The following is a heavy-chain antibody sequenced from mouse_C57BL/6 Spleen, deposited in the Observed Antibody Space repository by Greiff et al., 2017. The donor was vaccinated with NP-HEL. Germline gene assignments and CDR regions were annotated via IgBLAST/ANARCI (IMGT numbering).Heavy chain of an antibody. CDR1: GYSITSGYY. D-gene: IGHD4-1*01. V-gene: IGHV3-6*01. Sequence: EVKLVESGPGLVKPSQSLSLTCSVTGYSITSGYYWNWIRQFPGNKLEWMGYISYDGSNNYNPSLKNRISITRDTSKNQFFLKLNSVTTEDTATYHCARGDWDRYFDYWGQGTTLTVSS. CDR2: ISYDGSN. J-gene: IGHJ2*01. CDR3: ARGDWDRYFDY.